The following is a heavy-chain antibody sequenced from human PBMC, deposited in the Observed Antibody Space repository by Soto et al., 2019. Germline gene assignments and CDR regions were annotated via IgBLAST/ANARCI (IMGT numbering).Heavy chain of an antibody. V-gene: IGHV3-7*01. CDR1: GFTFSTSY. CDR2: IKQDGSDK. Sequence: GGSLRLSCAASGFTFSTSYMAWVRQAPGKGLEWVANIKQDGSDKDYLDSVKGRFTISRDNAKNSLFLQMDSLRAEDSAVYYCAREKAVHNYVQEFDYWGLGTLVTVSS. CDR3: AREKAVHNYVQEFDY. J-gene: IGHJ4*02. D-gene: IGHD4-4*01.